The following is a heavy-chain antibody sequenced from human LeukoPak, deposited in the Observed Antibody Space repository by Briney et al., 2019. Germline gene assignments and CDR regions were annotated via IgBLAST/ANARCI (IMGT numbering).Heavy chain of an antibody. Sequence: GGSLRLSCAASGFTFSSHGMHWVRQAPGKGLEWVAVIWYDGSKKYYGDSVKGRFTSSRDNSQNTLYLQMNSLRDEDTAVYYCARDPRGIAVAGTADYWGQGTLVTVSS. CDR2: IWYDGSKK. D-gene: IGHD6-19*01. CDR3: ARDPRGIAVAGTADY. V-gene: IGHV3-33*01. CDR1: GFTFSSHG. J-gene: IGHJ4*02.